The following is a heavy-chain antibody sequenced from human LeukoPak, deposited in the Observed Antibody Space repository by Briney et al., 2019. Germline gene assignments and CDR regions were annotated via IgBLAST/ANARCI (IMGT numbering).Heavy chain of an antibody. J-gene: IGHJ3*02. CDR2: ISYDGSNI. CDR1: GFTFSSYA. CDR3: ARDSVYDSSKGAFDI. V-gene: IGHV3-30*04. Sequence: GRSLRLSCAASGFTFSSYAMYWVRQAPGKGLEWVGVISYDGSNIYYADSVKGRFTISRDNSKNTLYVQMSSLRAEDTAVYYCARDSVYDSSKGAFDIWGQGTMVTVSS. D-gene: IGHD3-22*01.